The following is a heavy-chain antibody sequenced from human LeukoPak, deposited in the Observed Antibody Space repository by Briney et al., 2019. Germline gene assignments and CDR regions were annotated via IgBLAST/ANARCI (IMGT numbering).Heavy chain of an antibody. CDR3: ARHPMGLRPNDH. CDR1: GDSISMSGYY. D-gene: IGHD1-26*01. J-gene: IGHJ4*02. CDR2: IYSSGNT. Sequence: SETLSLTCTLSGDSISMSGYYWGWIRQPPGKELEWIGSIYSSGNTYYNPSLKSRVTISLDMSKNQFSLTLRSVTAADTAVYYCARHPMGLRPNDHWGQGTLITVSS. V-gene: IGHV4-39*01.